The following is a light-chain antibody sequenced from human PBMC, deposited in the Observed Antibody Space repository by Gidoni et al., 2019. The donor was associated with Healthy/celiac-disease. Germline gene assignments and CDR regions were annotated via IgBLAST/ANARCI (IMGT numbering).Light chain of an antibody. Sequence: EIVLTQSPATLSLSPGERATLSCRASKSVSSYLAWYQQKPGQAPRLLIYDASNRATGIPARFSGSGSGTDFTLTISSLEPEDFAVYYCQQRSNWPPELTFXGXTKVEIK. CDR3: QQRSNWPPELT. V-gene: IGKV3-11*01. J-gene: IGKJ4*01. CDR2: DAS. CDR1: KSVSSY.